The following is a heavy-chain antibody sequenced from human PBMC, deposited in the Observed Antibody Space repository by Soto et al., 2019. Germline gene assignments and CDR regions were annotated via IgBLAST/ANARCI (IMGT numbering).Heavy chain of an antibody. CDR2: IIPIFGTA. Sequence: QVQLVQSGAEVKKPGSSVKVSCKASGGTFSSYAISWVRQAPGQGLEWMGGIIPIFGTANYAQKFQGRVTITADEDTRPAYMEVRSQGSEDTAVYYCARASDDAGDYGGVWFDPWGQGTLVAVSS. V-gene: IGHV1-69*12. J-gene: IGHJ5*02. CDR1: GGTFSSYA. D-gene: IGHD4-17*01. CDR3: ARASDDAGDYGGVWFDP.